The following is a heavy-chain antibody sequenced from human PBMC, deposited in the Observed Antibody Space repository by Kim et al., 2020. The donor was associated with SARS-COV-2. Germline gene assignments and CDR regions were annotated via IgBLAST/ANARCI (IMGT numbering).Heavy chain of an antibody. J-gene: IGHJ4*02. Sequence: GGSLRLSCAASGFTFSSYGMHWVRHAPGKGLEWVAVISFDGKTKHYADSVKGRFTISRDDSRNTLYLQMNSLDSEDTAVYYCAKEYDSSAYYVVLGEWGQGTLVTVSS. V-gene: IGHV3-30*18. CDR1: GFTFSSYG. CDR3: AKEYDSSAYYVVLGE. D-gene: IGHD3-3*01. CDR2: ISFDGKTK.